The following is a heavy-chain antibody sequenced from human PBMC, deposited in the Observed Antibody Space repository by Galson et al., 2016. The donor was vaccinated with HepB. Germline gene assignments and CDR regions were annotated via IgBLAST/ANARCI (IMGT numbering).Heavy chain of an antibody. J-gene: IGHJ4*02. D-gene: IGHD3-10*01. Sequence: PALVKPTQTLTLTCTFSGFSLSTSGMSVSWVRQPPGKALEWFARIDWDDDKHYTTSLQTRPTISKDTSKNQVVLTMTNMDPVDTATYYCARLSRGGVFDHWGQGTLVTVSS. CDR1: GFSLSTSGMS. CDR3: ARLSRGGVFDH. V-gene: IGHV2-70*19. CDR2: IDWDDDK.